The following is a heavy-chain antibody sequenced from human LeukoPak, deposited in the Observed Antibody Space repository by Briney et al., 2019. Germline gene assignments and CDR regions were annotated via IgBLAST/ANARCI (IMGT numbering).Heavy chain of an antibody. D-gene: IGHD6-19*01. Sequence: GGSLRLSCVASGLTFSNYWMHWVRQAPGKGLVWVSRIDGDGSSTIYADSVKGRFTISRDNAKNAFYLQMNSLRGEDTAVYYCASSGWYNWFDPWGQGTLVTVSS. V-gene: IGHV3-74*01. CDR1: GLTFSNYW. CDR3: ASSGWYNWFDP. CDR2: IDGDGSST. J-gene: IGHJ5*02.